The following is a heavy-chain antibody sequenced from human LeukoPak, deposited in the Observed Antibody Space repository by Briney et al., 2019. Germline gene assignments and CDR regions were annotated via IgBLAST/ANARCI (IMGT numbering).Heavy chain of an antibody. V-gene: IGHV3-23*01. CDR1: GFTFSSYA. CDR3: ARDRGDYGGFDY. Sequence: PGRSLRLSCAASGFTFSSYAMSWVRQAPGKGLEWVSAISGSGGSTYYADSVKGRFTISRDNSKNTLYLQMNSLRAEDTAVYYCARDRGDYGGFDYWGQGTLVTVSS. J-gene: IGHJ4*02. CDR2: ISGSGGST. D-gene: IGHD4-23*01.